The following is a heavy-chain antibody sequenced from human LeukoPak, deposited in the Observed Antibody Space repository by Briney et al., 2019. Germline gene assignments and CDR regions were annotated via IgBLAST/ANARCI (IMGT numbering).Heavy chain of an antibody. V-gene: IGHV4-59*01. D-gene: IGHD1-14*01. CDR3: ARRGPALGGIDY. CDR2: IYYSGST. J-gene: IGHJ4*02. Sequence: PSETLSLTCTVSGGSISSYYWRWIRQPPAKGLEWIGYIYYSGSTNYNPSLKSRVTISVDTSKDQFSLKLSSVTAADTAVYYCARRGPALGGIDYWGQGTLVTVSS. CDR1: GGSISSYY.